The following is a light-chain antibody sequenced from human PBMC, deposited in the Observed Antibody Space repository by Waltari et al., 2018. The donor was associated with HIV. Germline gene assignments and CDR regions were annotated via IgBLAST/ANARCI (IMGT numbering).Light chain of an antibody. Sequence: ERVMTQSPAPLSVSPGERATLSCRASQTIGSNLAWYQQKPGQAPRLLIYGTATRATGIPARFSGLGSGTEFTLTISSLQSEDFAVYYCLQYNNWHPWTFGQGTKVEIK. V-gene: IGKV3-15*01. CDR2: GTA. CDR3: LQYNNWHPWT. CDR1: QTIGSN. J-gene: IGKJ1*01.